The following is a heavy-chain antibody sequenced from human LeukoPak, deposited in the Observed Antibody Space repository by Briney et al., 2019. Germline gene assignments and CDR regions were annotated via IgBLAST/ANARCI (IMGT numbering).Heavy chain of an antibody. J-gene: IGHJ5*02. CDR1: GFTFSSYG. D-gene: IGHD2-2*02. CDR3: VPYCSSTSCYTGP. CDR2: IRYDGGNK. Sequence: GGSLRLSCAASGFTFSSYGMHWVRPAPGKGLEWVAFIRYDGGNKYYADSVKGRFTISRDNSKNTLYLQMNSLRAEDTAVYYCVPYCSSTSCYTGPWGQGTLVTVSS. V-gene: IGHV3-30*02.